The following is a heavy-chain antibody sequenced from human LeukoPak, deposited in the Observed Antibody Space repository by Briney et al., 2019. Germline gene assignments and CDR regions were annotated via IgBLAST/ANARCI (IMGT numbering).Heavy chain of an antibody. CDR1: GFTFSSYW. V-gene: IGHV3-74*01. D-gene: IGHD1-1*01. CDR2: INSDGSGT. Sequence: GGSLRLSCAASGFTFSSYWFHWVRQAPGKGLVWVSRINSDGSGTTYADSVKGRFTISRDNAKSTLFLQMNSLRAEDTAVYFCARTGNPAIGEYWGQGTLVTVSS. CDR3: ARTGNPAIGEY. J-gene: IGHJ4*02.